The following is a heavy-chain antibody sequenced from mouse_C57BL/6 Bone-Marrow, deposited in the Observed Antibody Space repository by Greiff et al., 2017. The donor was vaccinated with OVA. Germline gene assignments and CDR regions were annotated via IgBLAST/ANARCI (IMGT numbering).Heavy chain of an antibody. CDR3: ARWGYYDYDG. CDR1: GYTFTSYW. Sequence: QVQLKQPGAELVRPGSSVKLSCKASGYTFTSYWMDWVKQRPGQGLEWIGNIYPSDSETHYNQKFKDKATLTVDKSSSTAYMQLSSLTSEDSAVYYCARWGYYDYDGWGQGTTLTVSS. D-gene: IGHD2-4*01. V-gene: IGHV1-61*01. CDR2: IYPSDSET. J-gene: IGHJ2*01.